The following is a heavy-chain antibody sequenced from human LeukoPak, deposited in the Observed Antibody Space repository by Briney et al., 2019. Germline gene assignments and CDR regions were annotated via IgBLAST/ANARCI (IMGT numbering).Heavy chain of an antibody. D-gene: IGHD3-22*01. CDR3: ARGNFDSRGYFLSDAFDI. CDR2: MIPNSGNT. J-gene: IGHJ3*02. Sequence: ASVKVSCKAAGYTFTSYDISWVRQAPGQGLEWLGWMIPNSGNTGYAQKFQGRVTMTRSTSINTAYMEMSSLRSEDTAVYYCARGNFDSRGYFLSDAFDIWGQGTMVTVSS. V-gene: IGHV1-8*01. CDR1: GYTFTSYD.